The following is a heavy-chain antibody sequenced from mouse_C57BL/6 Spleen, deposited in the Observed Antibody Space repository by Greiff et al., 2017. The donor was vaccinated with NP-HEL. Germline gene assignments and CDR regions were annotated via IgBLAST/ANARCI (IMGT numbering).Heavy chain of an antibody. V-gene: IGHV14-3*01. CDR2: IDPANGNT. CDR1: GFNIKNTY. J-gene: IGHJ2*01. D-gene: IGHD2-3*01. CDR3: ARERAYDGYYFDY. Sequence: VHVKQSVAELVRPGASVKLSCTASGFNIKNTYMHWVKQRPEQGLEWIGRIDPANGNTKYAPKFQGKATITADTSSNTAYLQLSSLTSEDTAIYYCARERAYDGYYFDYWGQGTTLTVSS.